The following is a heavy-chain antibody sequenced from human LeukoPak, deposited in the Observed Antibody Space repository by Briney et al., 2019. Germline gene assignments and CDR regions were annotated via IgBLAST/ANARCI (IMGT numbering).Heavy chain of an antibody. V-gene: IGHV3-23*01. CDR3: ARGGAKFSKIAAAGKLDY. CDR2: ISDSGGNT. D-gene: IGHD6-13*01. J-gene: IGHJ4*02. Sequence: PGGSLRLSCAASGFTFGSYIMHWVRQSPGKGLEWVSSISDSGGNTYYADSVKGRFTISRDNSKNTMFLQMNSLRVEDTAVYYCARGGAKFSKIAAAGKLDYWGQGTRVTVSS. CDR1: GFTFGSYI.